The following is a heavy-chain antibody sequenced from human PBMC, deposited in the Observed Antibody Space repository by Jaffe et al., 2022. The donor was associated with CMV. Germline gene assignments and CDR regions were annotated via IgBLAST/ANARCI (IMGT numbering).Heavy chain of an antibody. CDR1: GDSISSGNSY. V-gene: IGHV4-39*01. J-gene: IGHJ5*02. Sequence: QLQLQESGPGLVKPSETLSLTCTVSGDSISSGNSYWGWIRQPPGKGLKWIASIYYSGSTYYNPSLKSRVTISVDTSKNQFSLKVKSVTAVDTAVYYCARRGYYDDAFDLWGRGILVTVSS. CDR2: IYYSGST. CDR3: ARRGYYDDAFDL. D-gene: IGHD3-22*01.